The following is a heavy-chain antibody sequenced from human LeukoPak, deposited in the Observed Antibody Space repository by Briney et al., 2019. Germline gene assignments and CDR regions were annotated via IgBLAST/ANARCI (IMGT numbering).Heavy chain of an antibody. D-gene: IGHD1-26*01. CDR3: ARDGPRIVGATSYYYYGMDV. CDR1: GFTFSSYW. V-gene: IGHV3-7*01. Sequence: GGSLRLSCAASGFTFSSYWMSWVRQAPGKELEWVANIKQDGSEKYYVDSVKGRFTISRDNAKNSLYLQMNSLRAEDTAVYYCARDGPRIVGATSYYYYGMDVWGQGTTVTVSS. J-gene: IGHJ6*02. CDR2: IKQDGSEK.